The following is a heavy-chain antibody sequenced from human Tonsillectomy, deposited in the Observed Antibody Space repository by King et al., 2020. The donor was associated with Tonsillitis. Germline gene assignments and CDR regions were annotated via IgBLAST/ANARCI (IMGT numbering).Heavy chain of an antibody. V-gene: IGHV3-23*04. CDR3: AKTHYGSGSYNACDI. D-gene: IGHD3-10*01. J-gene: IGHJ3*02. CDR2: IRGSGGST. Sequence: VQLVESGGGLVQPGGSLRLSCTASGFTFSNYAMNWVRQAPGMGLEWVSAIRGSGGSTYYADSVKGRFTISRDNSKNTLSLQMNSLRAEDTAVYYCAKTHYGSGSYNACDIWGQGTMVTVSS. CDR1: GFTFSNYA.